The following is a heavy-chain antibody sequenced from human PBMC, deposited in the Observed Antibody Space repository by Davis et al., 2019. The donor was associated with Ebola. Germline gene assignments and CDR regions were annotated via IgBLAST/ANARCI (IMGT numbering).Heavy chain of an antibody. CDR1: GFTLSSYW. CDR2: INSDGSNT. V-gene: IGHV3-74*01. J-gene: IGHJ3*02. Sequence: GESLKISCAASGFTLSSYWMHWVRQAPGKGLVWVSRINSDGSNTNYADSVKGRFTISRDNAKNTLYLEMNSLRVEDTAVYYCARDLVRGVLNTFDTWGQGTKVTVSS. CDR3: ARDLVRGVLNTFDT. D-gene: IGHD3-10*01.